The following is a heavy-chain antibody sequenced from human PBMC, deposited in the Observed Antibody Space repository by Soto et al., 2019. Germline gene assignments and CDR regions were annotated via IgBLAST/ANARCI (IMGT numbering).Heavy chain of an antibody. D-gene: IGHD2-2*01. CDR2: INAGNGNT. V-gene: IGHV1-3*01. J-gene: IGHJ5*02. Sequence: ASVKVSCKASGYTFTSYAMHWVRQAPGQRLEWMGWINAGNGNTKYSQKFQGRVTITRDTSASTAYMELSSLRSEDTAVYYCARDLRSSPGVVPPNWFDPWGQGTLVTVSS. CDR3: ARDLRSSPGVVPPNWFDP. CDR1: GYTFTSYA.